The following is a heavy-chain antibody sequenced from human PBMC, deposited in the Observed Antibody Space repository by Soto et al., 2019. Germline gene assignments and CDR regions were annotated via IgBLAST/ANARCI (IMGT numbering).Heavy chain of an antibody. V-gene: IGHV3-74*03. CDR1: GFTFSHYW. J-gene: IGHJ4*02. CDR2: INGDGRTT. Sequence: EVELVESGGGVAQPGGSLRLSCAVSGFTFSHYWMHWVRQAPGGGLEWVSGINGDGRTTTYAESVKGRFTISRENAKNTMSLQMNSLRDADTAVYFCARAPHYGGNSGPEDSWGQGTLVTVSS. CDR3: ARAPHYGGNSGPEDS. D-gene: IGHD2-21*02.